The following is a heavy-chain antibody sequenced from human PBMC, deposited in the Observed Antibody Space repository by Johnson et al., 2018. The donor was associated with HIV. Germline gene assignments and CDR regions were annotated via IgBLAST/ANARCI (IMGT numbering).Heavy chain of an antibody. CDR1: GFTFSSYA. D-gene: IGHD6-19*01. V-gene: IGHV3-30*04. J-gene: IGHJ3*02. Sequence: QVQLVESGGGVVQPGRSLRLSCAASGFTFSSYAMHWVRQAPGKGLEWVAVISYDGNNKYYADPVKGRFTVSRDNSKNTLYLQMNSLRAEDTAVYYCARERGYSSVLWKLSEAAFDIWGQGTMVTVSS. CDR3: ARERGYSSVLWKLSEAAFDI. CDR2: ISYDGNNK.